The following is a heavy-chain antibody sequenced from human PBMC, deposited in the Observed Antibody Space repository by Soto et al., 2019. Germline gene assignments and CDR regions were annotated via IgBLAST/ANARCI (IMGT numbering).Heavy chain of an antibody. CDR2: ITSGGGST. J-gene: IGHJ2*01. CDR3: AKIPPASDLADITGYQWYFDL. Sequence: EVQLLESGGGLVQPGGSLRLSCAASGLTFSSYAMSWVRQAPGKGLEWVSGITSGGGSTYYADSVKGRFTVSRDKSKNTLFLQMTSLRAEDAALYYCAKIPPASDLADITGYQWYFDLWGRGTLVTVSS. D-gene: IGHD3-9*01. CDR1: GLTFSSYA. V-gene: IGHV3-23*01.